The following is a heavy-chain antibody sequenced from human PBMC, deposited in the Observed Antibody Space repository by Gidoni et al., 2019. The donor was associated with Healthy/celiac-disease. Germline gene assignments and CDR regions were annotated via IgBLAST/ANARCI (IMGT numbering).Heavy chain of an antibody. CDR2: ISAYNGNT. V-gene: IGHV1-18*01. CDR1: GYTSTSYG. J-gene: IGHJ4*02. D-gene: IGHD6-13*01. Sequence: QVQLVQSGAEVKKPGASVKVSCKASGYTSTSYGISWVRQAPGQGLEWMGWISAYNGNTNYAQQLQGRVTMTTDTSTSTAYMELRSLRSDDTAVYYCARGVPSWIAAAAAYFDYWGQGTLVTVSS. CDR3: ARGVPSWIAAAAAYFDY.